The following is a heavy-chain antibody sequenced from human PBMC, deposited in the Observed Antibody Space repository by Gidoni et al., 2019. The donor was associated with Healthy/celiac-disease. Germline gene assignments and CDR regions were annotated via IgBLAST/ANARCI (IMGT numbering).Heavy chain of an antibody. Sequence: EVQLLESGGGLVQPGGSLRLSCAASGFTFSSYALSWVRQAPGKGLEWVSAITGSGGSTYYADSVKGRFTISRDNSKNTLYLQMNSLRAEDTAVYYCATYCSGGSCYPPRYRDAFDIWGQGTMVTVSS. J-gene: IGHJ3*02. CDR3: ATYCSGGSCYPPRYRDAFDI. CDR2: ITGSGGST. V-gene: IGHV3-23*01. CDR1: GFTFSSYA. D-gene: IGHD2-15*01.